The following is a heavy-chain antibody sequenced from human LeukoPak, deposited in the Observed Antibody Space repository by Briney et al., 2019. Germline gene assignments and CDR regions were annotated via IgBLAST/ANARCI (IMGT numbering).Heavy chain of an antibody. CDR2: IRSSSSTI. V-gene: IGHV3-48*01. J-gene: IGHJ4*02. CDR1: EFTFSSDS. D-gene: IGHD3-16*02. CDR3: ARVGVRFDY. Sequence: GGSLRLSCAASEFTFSSDSMNWVRQAPGKGLEWVSYIRSSSSTIYYPDSVKGRFTISRDNAKNSLCLQMNSLRAEDTAVYYCARVGVRFDYWGQRTLVTVSS.